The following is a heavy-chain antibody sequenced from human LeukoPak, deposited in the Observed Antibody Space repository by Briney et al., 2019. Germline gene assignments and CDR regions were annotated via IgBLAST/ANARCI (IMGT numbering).Heavy chain of an antibody. V-gene: IGHV4-39*01. CDR2: IYYSGTT. D-gene: IGHD5-18*01. CDR3: ARHSQYGYGLLYFFDF. Sequence: SETLSLTCTVSGGSVSSSSYYWGWIRQPPGKGLEWIGSIYYSGTTYYNPSLKSRVTISVDTSKNQFSLKLRSVTAADTAVYYCARHSQYGYGLLYFFDFWGQGTLVTVSS. CDR1: GGSVSSSSYY. J-gene: IGHJ4*02.